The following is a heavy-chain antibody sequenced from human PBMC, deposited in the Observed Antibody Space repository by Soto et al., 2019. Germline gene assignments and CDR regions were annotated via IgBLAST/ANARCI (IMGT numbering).Heavy chain of an antibody. CDR2: IRDKANSYAT. CDR1: GFTFSGSA. V-gene: IGHV3-73*01. D-gene: IGHD2-21*02. CDR3: TRLYCGGDCDFDS. Sequence: PGGSLRLSCAASGFTFSGSAMHWVRQASGKGLEWVGRIRDKANSYATAHTASVKGRFTISRDDSKNTAYLQMNSLKTEDTAVYYCTRLYCGGDCDFDSWGQGTLVTVSS. J-gene: IGHJ4*02.